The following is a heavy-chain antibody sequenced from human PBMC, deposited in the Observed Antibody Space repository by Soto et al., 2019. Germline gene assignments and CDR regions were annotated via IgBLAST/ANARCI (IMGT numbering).Heavy chain of an antibody. CDR2: ISGGGSGA. CDR3: AKDLWWYGN. V-gene: IGHV3-23*01. Sequence: EVQLLESGGGLVQPGGSLRLSCAASGFTFSDHDMTWVRQAPGKGLEWVSGISGGGSGAYYSDSVKGRFTISRDNSKNTLFLKMESLRADYTSVYYCAKDLWWYGNWGQGTLVTVSS. J-gene: IGHJ4*02. D-gene: IGHD2-15*01. CDR1: GFTFSDHD.